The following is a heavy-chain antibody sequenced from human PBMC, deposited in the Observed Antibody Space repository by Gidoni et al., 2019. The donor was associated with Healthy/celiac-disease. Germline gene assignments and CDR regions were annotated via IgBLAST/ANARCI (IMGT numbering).Heavy chain of an antibody. CDR3: ARDRGGVVVAATPFDY. Sequence: EVQLVESGGGLVKPGGSLRLSCEASGFTFSSYSMNWVRQAPGKGLEWVSSISSSSSYIYYADSVKGRFTISRDNAKNSLYLQMNSLRAEDTAVYYCARDRGGVVVAATPFDYWGQGTLVTVSS. D-gene: IGHD2-15*01. CDR2: ISSSSSYI. CDR1: GFTFSSYS. J-gene: IGHJ4*02. V-gene: IGHV3-21*01.